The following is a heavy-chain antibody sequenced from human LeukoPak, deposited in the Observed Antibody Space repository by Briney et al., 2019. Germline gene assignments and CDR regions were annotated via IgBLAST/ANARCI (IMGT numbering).Heavy chain of an antibody. D-gene: IGHD2-21*02. J-gene: IGHJ6*03. Sequence: SETLSLTCTVSGGSISSYYWSWIRQPAGKGLEWIGRIYTSGSTNYNPSLKSRATMSVDTSKNQFSLKLSSVTAADTAVYYCARDLRAYCGGDCYSHPGYYYYMDVWGKGTTVTISS. CDR1: GGSISSYY. CDR3: ARDLRAYCGGDCYSHPGYYYYMDV. CDR2: IYTSGST. V-gene: IGHV4-4*07.